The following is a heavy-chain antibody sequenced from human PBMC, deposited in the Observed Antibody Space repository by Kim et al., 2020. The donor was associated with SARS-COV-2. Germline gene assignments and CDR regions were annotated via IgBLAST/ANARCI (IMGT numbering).Heavy chain of an antibody. J-gene: IGHJ4*02. Sequence: GGSLRLSCAASGFTFSSYAMSWVRQAPGKGLEWVSVIYSGGSSTYYADSVKGRFTISRDNSKNTLYLQMNSLRAEDTAVYYCAKEGAYDSSGSYYFDYWGQGTLVTVSS. D-gene: IGHD3-22*01. CDR1: GFTFSSYA. CDR3: AKEGAYDSSGSYYFDY. CDR2: IYSGGSST. V-gene: IGHV3-23*03.